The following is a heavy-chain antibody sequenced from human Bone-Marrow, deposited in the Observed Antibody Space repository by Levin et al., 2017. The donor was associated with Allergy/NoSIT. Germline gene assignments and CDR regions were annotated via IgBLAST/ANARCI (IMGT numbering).Heavy chain of an antibody. CDR2: ISGSGGST. CDR3: AKINIVVVVAATGVDY. J-gene: IGHJ4*02. Sequence: PGGSLRLSCAASGFTFSSYAMSWVRQAPGKGLEWVSAISGSGGSTYYADSVKGRFTISRDNSKNTLYLQMNSLRAEDTAVYYCAKINIVVVVAATGVDYWGQGTLVTVSS. V-gene: IGHV3-23*01. D-gene: IGHD2-15*01. CDR1: GFTFSSYA.